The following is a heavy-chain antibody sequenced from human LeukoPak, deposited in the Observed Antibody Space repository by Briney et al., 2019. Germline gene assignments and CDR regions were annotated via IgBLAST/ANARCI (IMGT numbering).Heavy chain of an antibody. CDR3: ARGSSPYYYCGMDV. CDR1: GFTFSSYA. J-gene: IGHJ6*02. Sequence: RGSLRLSCAASGFTFSSYAMHWVRQAPGKGLEWVAVISYDGSNKYYADSVKGRFTISRDNSKNTLYLQMNSLRAEDTAVYYCARGSSPYYYCGMDVWGQGTTVTVSS. D-gene: IGHD1-26*01. V-gene: IGHV3-30-3*01. CDR2: ISYDGSNK.